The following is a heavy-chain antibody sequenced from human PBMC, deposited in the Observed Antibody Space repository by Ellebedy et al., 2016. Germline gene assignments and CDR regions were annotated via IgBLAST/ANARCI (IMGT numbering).Heavy chain of an antibody. CDR2: INPSGGST. CDR1: GYTFTSYY. CDR3: ATGQWELLSPFPRGWFNP. D-gene: IGHD1-26*01. V-gene: IGHV1-46*01. J-gene: IGHJ5*02. Sequence: ASVKVSXKASGYTFTSYYMHWVRQAPGQGLEWMGIINPSGGSTSYAQKFQGRVTMTRDTSTSTVYMELSSLRSEDTAVYYCATGQWELLSPFPRGWFNPWGQGTLVTVSS.